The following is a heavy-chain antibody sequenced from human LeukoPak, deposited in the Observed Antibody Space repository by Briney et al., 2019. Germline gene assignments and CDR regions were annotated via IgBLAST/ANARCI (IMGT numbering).Heavy chain of an antibody. CDR1: GGSFSGYY. D-gene: IGHD3-22*01. V-gene: IGHV4-34*01. J-gene: IGHJ4*02. CDR3: ARAAYYYDSSGYCY. Sequence: SETLSLTCAVYGGSFSGYYWSWIRQPPGKGLEWIGEINHSGSTNYNPSLKSRVTISVDTSKNQFSLKLSSVTAADTAVYYCARAAYYYDSSGYCYWGQGILVTVSS. CDR2: INHSGST.